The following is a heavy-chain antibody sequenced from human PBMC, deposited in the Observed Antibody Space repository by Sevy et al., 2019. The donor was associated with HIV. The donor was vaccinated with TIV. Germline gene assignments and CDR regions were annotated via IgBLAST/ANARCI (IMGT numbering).Heavy chain of an antibody. V-gene: IGHV3-23*01. D-gene: IGHD3-22*01. J-gene: IGHJ3*02. CDR1: GITFKNYA. Sequence: GGSLRLSCAASGITFKNYAMNWVRQAPGKGLNWVSSIFGRGGTTYYEDSVRGRFTISRDTSKNTLFLQMNSLRTEDTALYYCAGGRFDCSGFFDDFDIWGQGTMVTVSS. CDR2: IFGRGGTT. CDR3: AGGRFDCSGFFDDFDI.